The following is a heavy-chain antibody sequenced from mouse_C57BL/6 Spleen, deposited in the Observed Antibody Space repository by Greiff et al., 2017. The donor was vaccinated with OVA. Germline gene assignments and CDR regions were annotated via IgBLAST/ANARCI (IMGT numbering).Heavy chain of an antibody. CDR2: ISYDGSN. CDR1: GYSITSGYY. J-gene: IGHJ3*01. CDR3: ARDRDDRAWFAY. Sequence: EVQRVESGPGLVKPSQSLSLTCSVTGYSITSGYYWNWIRQFPGNKLEWMGYISYDGSNNYNPSLKNRISITRDTSKNQFFLKLNSVTTEDTATYYCARDRDDRAWFAYWGQGTLVTVSA. D-gene: IGHD2-12*01. V-gene: IGHV3-6*01.